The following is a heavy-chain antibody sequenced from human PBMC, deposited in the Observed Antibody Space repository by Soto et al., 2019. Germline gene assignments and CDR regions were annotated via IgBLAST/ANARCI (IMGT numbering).Heavy chain of an antibody. D-gene: IGHD4-17*01. Sequence: GGSLRLSCAASGFTFSSYGMHWVRQAPGKGLEWVAVISYDGSNKYYADSVKGRFTISRDNSKNTLYLQMNSLRAEDTAVYYCAKRTTVTTDYYYYGMDVWGQGTTVTVSS. CDR1: GFTFSSYG. V-gene: IGHV3-30*18. CDR3: AKRTTVTTDYYYYGMDV. J-gene: IGHJ6*02. CDR2: ISYDGSNK.